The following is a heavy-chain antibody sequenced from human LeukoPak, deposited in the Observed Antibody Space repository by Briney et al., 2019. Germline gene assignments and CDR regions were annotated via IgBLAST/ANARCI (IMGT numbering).Heavy chain of an antibody. V-gene: IGHV3-7*04. J-gene: IGHJ4*02. CDR1: GFTFSNHW. D-gene: IGHD1-26*01. Sequence: GGSLRLSCTASGFTFSNHWMSWVRQAPGKGLEWVANIKQDGREKYYVDSVKGRFTISRDNAKNSLYLQMNSLRAEDTAVYYCARGGGSYYNYWGQGTLVTVSS. CDR2: IKQDGREK. CDR3: ARGGGSYYNY.